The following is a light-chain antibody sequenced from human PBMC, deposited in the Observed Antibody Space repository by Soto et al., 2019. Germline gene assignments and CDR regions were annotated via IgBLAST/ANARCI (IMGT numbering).Light chain of an antibody. CDR3: QQYDDITALT. CDR1: ETISSD. Sequence: ISMTQSPATLSVSPGERVTLSCGASETISSDLAWYQHRPGQAPRLLIYGASTRAPGVPARFSGSGSGTDFTLAISNLQPEDFGLYFCQQYDDITALTFGGGTNVEMK. J-gene: IGKJ4*01. CDR2: GAS. V-gene: IGKV3-15*01.